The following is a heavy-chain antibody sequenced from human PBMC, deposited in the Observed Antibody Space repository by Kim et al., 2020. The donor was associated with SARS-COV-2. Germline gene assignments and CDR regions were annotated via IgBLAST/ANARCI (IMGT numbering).Heavy chain of an antibody. Sequence: ASVKVSCKASGYTFTSYGISWVRQAPGQGLEWMGWISAYNGNTNYAQKLQGRVTMTTDTSTSTAYMELRSLRSDDTAVYYCARDTPNYDILTGSPEIDYWGQGTLVTVSS. J-gene: IGHJ4*02. CDR1: GYTFTSYG. D-gene: IGHD3-9*01. V-gene: IGHV1-18*01. CDR3: ARDTPNYDILTGSPEIDY. CDR2: ISAYNGNT.